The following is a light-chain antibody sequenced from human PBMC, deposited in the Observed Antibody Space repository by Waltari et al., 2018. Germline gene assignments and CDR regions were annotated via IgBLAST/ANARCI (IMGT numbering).Light chain of an antibody. Sequence: FLLTQPHSVSESPGKTVTISCNRTSGSIARNYVQGYQQRPGSAPTTVIFEDSQRPSGVPDRFSGSVDISSNSASLTISGLETEDEADYYCQSYDGSNPVVCGGGTKLTVL. CDR2: EDS. CDR3: QSYDGSNPVV. J-gene: IGLJ3*02. V-gene: IGLV6-57*03. CDR1: SGSIARNY.